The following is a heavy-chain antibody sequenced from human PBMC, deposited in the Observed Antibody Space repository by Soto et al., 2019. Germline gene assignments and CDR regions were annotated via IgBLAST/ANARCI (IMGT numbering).Heavy chain of an antibody. CDR2: IYPGDSDT. Sequence: GESIKVSCRGAGYSFTGYGSGWVRKKPGKGLEWMGIIYPGDSDTRYSPSFQGQVTISADKSISTAYLQWSSLKASDTAMYYCARPSWTFYGDPPIYYFDYWGQGTLVTVSS. CDR1: GYSFTGYG. J-gene: IGHJ4*02. CDR3: ARPSWTFYGDPPIYYFDY. V-gene: IGHV5-51*01. D-gene: IGHD4-17*01.